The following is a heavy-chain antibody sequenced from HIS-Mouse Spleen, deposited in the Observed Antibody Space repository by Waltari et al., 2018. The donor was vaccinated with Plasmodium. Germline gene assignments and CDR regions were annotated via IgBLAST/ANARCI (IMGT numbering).Heavy chain of an antibody. D-gene: IGHD1-7*01. CDR3: ARDRITGTSYFDY. CDR2: IYYSGST. J-gene: IGHJ4*02. CDR1: GGSISSSSSY. Sequence: QLQLQESGPGRVKPSETLSLTGTGPGGSISSSSSYWGWSRQPPGKGLEWIGSIYYSGSTYYNPSLKSRVTISVDTSKNQFSLKLSSVTAADTAVYYCARDRITGTSYFDYWGQGTLVTVSS. V-gene: IGHV4-39*07.